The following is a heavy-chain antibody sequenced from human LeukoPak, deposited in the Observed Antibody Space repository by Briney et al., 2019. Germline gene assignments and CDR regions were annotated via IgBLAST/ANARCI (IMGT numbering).Heavy chain of an antibody. J-gene: IGHJ4*02. Sequence: GESLKISCKGSGYSFTSYWIGWVRQMPGEGLEWMGIIYPGDSDTRYSPSFQGQVTISADKSISTAYLQWSSLKASDTAMYYCASSGNYYDSSGPPYYWGQGTLVTVSS. CDR1: GYSFTSYW. CDR3: ASSGNYYDSSGPPYY. V-gene: IGHV5-51*01. CDR2: IYPGDSDT. D-gene: IGHD3-22*01.